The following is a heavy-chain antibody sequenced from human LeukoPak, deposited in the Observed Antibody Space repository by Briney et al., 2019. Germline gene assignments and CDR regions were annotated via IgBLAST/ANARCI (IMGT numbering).Heavy chain of an antibody. D-gene: IGHD3-3*01. CDR3: AKVSDYDFWSGYPGDY. CDR1: GFTFSSYA. V-gene: IGHV3-23*01. Sequence: GGSLSLSCAASGFTFSSYAMSWVRQPPGKGREWVSANSGSGGSTYYADSVKGRFTISRDNSKNTLYLQMNSLRAEDTAVYYCAKVSDYDFWSGYPGDYWGQGTLVTVSS. CDR2: NSGSGGST. J-gene: IGHJ4*02.